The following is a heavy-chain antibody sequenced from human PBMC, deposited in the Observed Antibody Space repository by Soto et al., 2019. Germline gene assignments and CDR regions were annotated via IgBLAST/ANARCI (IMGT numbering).Heavy chain of an antibody. Sequence: GWSLRLSCAASVFTFITYAMSWVRQAPGKGLEWVSSIGSGPDDSDSADSVKGRFIISRDNSKNIVSLQMESLRAEDTAIYYCAKDRMNHNGVWDPFDVWGQGTVVT. V-gene: IGHV3-23*01. CDR2: IGSGPDDS. J-gene: IGHJ3*01. D-gene: IGHD2-8*01. CDR3: AKDRMNHNGVWDPFDV. CDR1: VFTFITYA.